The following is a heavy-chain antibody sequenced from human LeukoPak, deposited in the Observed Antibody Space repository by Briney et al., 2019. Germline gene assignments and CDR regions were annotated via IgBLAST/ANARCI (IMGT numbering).Heavy chain of an antibody. V-gene: IGHV3-21*06. CDR2: INPDGDYI. J-gene: IGHJ5*02. CDR1: GFIFSSYN. CDR3: ARGIGYFDWLFFS. Sequence: GGSLRLSCAASGFIFSSYNMNWVRQAPGKGLEWVSSINPDGDYIYYADSVKGRFTISRDNAKNSLYLQMTSLKAEDTAVYFCARGIGYFDWLFFSWGQGTLLTVSS. D-gene: IGHD3-9*01.